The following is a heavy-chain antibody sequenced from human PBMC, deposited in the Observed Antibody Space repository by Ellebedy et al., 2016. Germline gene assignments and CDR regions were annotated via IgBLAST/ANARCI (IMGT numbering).Heavy chain of an antibody. CDR1: GGSFSSYY. CDR3: ARDTLVCSTSCEGDY. J-gene: IGHJ4*02. Sequence: SETLSLTXAVYGGSFSSYYWGWIRQPPGKGLEWIGSIYYSGSTYYNPSLKSRVTISVDTSKNQFSLKLSSVTAADTAVYYCARDTLVCSTSCEGDYWGQGTLVTVSS. D-gene: IGHD2-2*01. V-gene: IGHV4-39*07. CDR2: IYYSGST.